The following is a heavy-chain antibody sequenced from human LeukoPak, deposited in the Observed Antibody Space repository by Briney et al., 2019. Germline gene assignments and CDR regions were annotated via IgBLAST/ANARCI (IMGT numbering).Heavy chain of an antibody. V-gene: IGHV4-34*01. CDR2: INHSGST. CDR1: GGSFSGYY. D-gene: IGHD2-15*01. CDR3: ARGTLGYCSGGSCYGARWVDY. Sequence: SETLSLTCAVYGGSFSGYYWSWIRQPPGKGLGWIGEINHSGSTNYNPSLQSRVTISVDTSKTQFSVKLSSVTAADTAVYYCARGTLGYCSGGSCYGARWVDYWGQGTLVTVSS. J-gene: IGHJ4*02.